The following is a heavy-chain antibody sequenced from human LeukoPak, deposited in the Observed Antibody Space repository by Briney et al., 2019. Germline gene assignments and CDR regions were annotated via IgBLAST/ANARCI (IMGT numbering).Heavy chain of an antibody. D-gene: IGHD3-16*01. Sequence: QTGGSLRLSCAASGFTFSSYAMNWVRQAPGKGLEWVSGINGSGVITFYVDSVKGRFTISRDNSKNTLYLQMNSLRAEDTAIYYCAKDSSQGGDYFDSWGQGTLVTVFS. CDR3: AKDSSQGGDYFDS. CDR1: GFTFSSYA. CDR2: INGSGVIT. V-gene: IGHV3-23*01. J-gene: IGHJ4*02.